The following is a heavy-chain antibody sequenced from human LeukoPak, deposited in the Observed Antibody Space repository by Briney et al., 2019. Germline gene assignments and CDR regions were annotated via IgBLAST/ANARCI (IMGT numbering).Heavy chain of an antibody. CDR1: GFTFSRYW. CDR2: IKQDESEK. D-gene: IGHD3-9*01. CDR3: AKDGKRRYFDWLLVHIEGEYYFDY. V-gene: IGHV3-7*03. J-gene: IGHJ4*02. Sequence: PGGSLRLSCAASGFTFSRYWMTWVRQAPGKGLEGVANIKQDESEKYYVDSVKGRFTISRDNAKNSLYLQMNSLRAEDTAVYYCAKDGKRRYFDWLLVHIEGEYYFDYWGQGTLVTVSS.